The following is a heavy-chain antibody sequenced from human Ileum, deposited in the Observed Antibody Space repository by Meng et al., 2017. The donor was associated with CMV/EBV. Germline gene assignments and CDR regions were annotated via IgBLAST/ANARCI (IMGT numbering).Heavy chain of an antibody. V-gene: IGHV3-11*04. Sequence: GESLKISCAASGFTFSDYYMSWIRQAPGKGLEWVSYISSSGSTIYYADSVKGRFTISRDNAKNSLYLQMNSLRAEDTAVYYCARTEGGSSTYYYYGMDVWGQGTTVTVYS. D-gene: IGHD6-6*01. CDR1: GFTFSDYY. CDR2: ISSSGSTI. J-gene: IGHJ6*01. CDR3: ARTEGGSSTYYYYGMDV.